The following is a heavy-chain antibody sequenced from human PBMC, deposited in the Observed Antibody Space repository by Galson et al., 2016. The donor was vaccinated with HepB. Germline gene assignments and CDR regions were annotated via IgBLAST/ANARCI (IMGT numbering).Heavy chain of an antibody. D-gene: IGHD2-2*01. J-gene: IGHJ4*02. CDR3: ARSLYCSTTTCHFDY. CDR2: IYYSGST. V-gene: IGHV4-39*07. CDR1: GGSISSSSYY. Sequence: SETLSLTCTVSGGSISSSSYYWGWIRQPPGKGLEWIGSIYYSGSTYYNPSLKSRVTISVDTSKNQFSLKLSSVTAADTAVYYCARSLYCSTTTCHFDYWGQGTLVTVSS.